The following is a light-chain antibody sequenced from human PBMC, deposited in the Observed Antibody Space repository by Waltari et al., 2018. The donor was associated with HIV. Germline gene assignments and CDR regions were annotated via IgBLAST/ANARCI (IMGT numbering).Light chain of an antibody. J-gene: IGLJ2*01. Sequence: QSVLTQPPSASGTPGQRVTISCSGSSSNIGRNYVYWYQQLPGTAPKLLIYTNNQRPSGVPDRFSGSKSGTSASLAISGLRSEDEADYYCSSFEGSRTHVVLGGGTKLTVL. CDR2: TNN. CDR1: SSNIGRNY. V-gene: IGLV1-47*01. CDR3: SSFEGSRTHVV.